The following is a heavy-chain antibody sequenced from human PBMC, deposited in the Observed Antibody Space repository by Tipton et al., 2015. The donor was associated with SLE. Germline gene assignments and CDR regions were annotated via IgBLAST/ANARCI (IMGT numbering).Heavy chain of an antibody. CDR1: GFTFSSYS. D-gene: IGHD5-12*01. J-gene: IGHJ4*02. CDR2: ISSSSSYI. CDR3: ATRYDLVPD. V-gene: IGHV3-21*01. Sequence: SLRLSCAASGFTFSSYSMNWVRQAPGKGLEWVSSISSSSSYIYYAGSVEGRFTISRDNAENSLYLQMNSLRAEDTAVYYCATRYDLVPDWGQGTLVTVSS.